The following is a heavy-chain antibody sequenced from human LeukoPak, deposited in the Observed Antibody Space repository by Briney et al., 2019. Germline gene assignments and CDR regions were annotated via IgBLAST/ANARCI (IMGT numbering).Heavy chain of an antibody. V-gene: IGHV4-59*01. D-gene: IGHD3-10*01. Sequence: SETLSLTCTVSGGSLSSYYWSWIRQPPGKGLEWIGYIYYSGSTTYTPSLRSRVTISVDTSKNQFSLRLSSVTAADTAVYYCARVFYYGSGTFDLWGRGTLVTASS. CDR1: GGSLSSYY. J-gene: IGHJ2*01. CDR3: ARVFYYGSGTFDL. CDR2: IYYSGST.